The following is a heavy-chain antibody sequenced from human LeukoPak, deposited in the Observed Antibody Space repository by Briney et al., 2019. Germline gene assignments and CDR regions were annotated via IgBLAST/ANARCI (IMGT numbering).Heavy chain of an antibody. CDR2: IYSGGST. Sequence: GGSLRLSCAASGFTVSSNYMSWVRQAPGKGLEWVSVIYSGGSTYYADSVKGRFTISRDNSKNTLYLQMNSLRAEDTAVYYCARGSIDYGDYEWSLGVGKYYYYYYMDVWGKGTTVTVSS. CDR1: GFTVSSNY. J-gene: IGHJ6*03. D-gene: IGHD4-17*01. V-gene: IGHV3-53*01. CDR3: ARGSIDYGDYEWSLGVGKYYYYYYMDV.